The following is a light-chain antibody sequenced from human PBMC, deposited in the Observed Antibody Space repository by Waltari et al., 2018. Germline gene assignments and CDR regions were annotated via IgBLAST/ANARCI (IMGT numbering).Light chain of an antibody. J-gene: IGKJ1*01. CDR2: KAF. CDR3: QQYNSYSRT. Sequence: DIQMTQSPSTLSASLGDSVTIPCRASQSISNWLAWYQQKSGKAPQLLIYKAFNLQSGVPSRFSGTGSGTEFTLTISGLQPDDFATYYCQQYNSYSRTFGQGTKVEIK. CDR1: QSISNW. V-gene: IGKV1-5*03.